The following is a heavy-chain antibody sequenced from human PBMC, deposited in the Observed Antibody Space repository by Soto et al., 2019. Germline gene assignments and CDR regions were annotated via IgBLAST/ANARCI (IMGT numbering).Heavy chain of an antibody. V-gene: IGHV3-13*01. CDR3: ARTPADYYYYGMDV. J-gene: IGHJ6*02. CDR1: GFNFSSYD. Sequence: GGSLRLSCAASGFNFSSYDMHWVRQATGKGLEWVSAIGTAGDTYYPGSVKGRFTISRENAKNSLYLQMNSLRAGDTAVYYCARTPADYYYYGMDVWGQGTTVTVSS. CDR2: IGTAGDT.